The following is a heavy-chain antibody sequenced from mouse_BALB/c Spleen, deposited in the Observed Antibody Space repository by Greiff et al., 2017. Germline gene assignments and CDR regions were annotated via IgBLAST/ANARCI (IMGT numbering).Heavy chain of an antibody. CDR3: ARYGTWFAY. J-gene: IGHJ3*01. CDR2: INPSTGYT. D-gene: IGHD1-1*02. CDR1: GYTFTSYW. Sequence: VQRVESGAELAKPGASVKMSCKASGYTFTSYWMHWVKQRPGQGLEWIGYINPSTGYTEYNQKFKDKATLTADKSSSTAYMQLSSLTSEDSAVYYCARYGTWFAYWGQGTLVTVSA. V-gene: IGHV1-7*01.